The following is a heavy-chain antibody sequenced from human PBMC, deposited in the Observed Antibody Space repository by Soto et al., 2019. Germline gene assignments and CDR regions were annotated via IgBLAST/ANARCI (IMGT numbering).Heavy chain of an antibody. CDR2: IKQDGSEK. D-gene: IGHD3-10*01. CDR1: GFTFSSYW. Sequence: PVGSLRLSCAAPGFTFSSYWMSWFRQAPVNGLEWVANIKQDGSEKYYVDSVKGRVTISRDNAKNSLYLQMNGLRAEDTALYYCARVARGSGSYAAFVYFDYWGQGTLVTVSS. CDR3: ARVARGSGSYAAFVYFDY. J-gene: IGHJ4*02. V-gene: IGHV3-7*01.